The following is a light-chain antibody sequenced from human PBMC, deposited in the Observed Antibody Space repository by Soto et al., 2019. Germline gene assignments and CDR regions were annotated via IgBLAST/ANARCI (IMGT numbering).Light chain of an antibody. J-gene: IGKJ1*01. Sequence: DIQMTQSPSTLSASVGDRVTITCRASQSISSWLAWYQQKPGKAPKLLIYDASSLESGGPSRFSGSGSGTEFTLTISSLQPDDFATYFGQHYNSYPWTFGQGTKVEIK. V-gene: IGKV1-5*01. CDR2: DAS. CDR3: QHYNSYPWT. CDR1: QSISSW.